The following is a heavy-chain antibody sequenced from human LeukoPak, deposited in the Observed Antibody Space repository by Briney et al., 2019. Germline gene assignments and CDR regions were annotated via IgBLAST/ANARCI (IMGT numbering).Heavy chain of an antibody. J-gene: IGHJ6*03. Sequence: ASVKVSCKASGYTFTSYDINWVRQATGQGLEWMGWMNPNSGNTGYAQKFQGRVTMTRNTSISTAYMELSSLRSEDTAVYYCARTPTQIEDYYGSGSYLRPRTWSLNYYMDVWGKGTTVTVSS. CDR2: MNPNSGNT. CDR3: ARTPTQIEDYYGSGSYLRPRTWSLNYYMDV. CDR1: GYTFTSYD. V-gene: IGHV1-8*01. D-gene: IGHD3-10*01.